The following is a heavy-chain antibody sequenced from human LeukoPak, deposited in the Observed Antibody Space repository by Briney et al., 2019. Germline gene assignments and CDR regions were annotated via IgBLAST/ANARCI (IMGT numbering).Heavy chain of an antibody. D-gene: IGHD6-13*01. Sequence: KSSETLSLTCTVSGGSISSGDYYWSWIRQPPGKGLEWIGYIYYSGSTYYNPSLKSRVTISVDTSKNQFSLKLSSVTAADTAVYYCASGLAAAGGGSFDYWGQGTLVTVSS. V-gene: IGHV4-30-4*01. CDR2: IYYSGST. CDR1: GGSISSGDYY. CDR3: ASGLAAAGGGSFDY. J-gene: IGHJ4*02.